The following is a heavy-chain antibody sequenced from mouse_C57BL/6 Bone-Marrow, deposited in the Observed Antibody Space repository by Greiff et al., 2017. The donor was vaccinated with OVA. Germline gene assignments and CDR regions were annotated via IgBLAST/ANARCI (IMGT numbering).Heavy chain of an antibody. Sequence: QVQLKQPGAELVKPGASVKLSCKASGYTFTSYWMHWVKQRPGQGLEWIGMIHPNSGSTNYNEKFKSKATLTVDKSSSTAYMQLSSLTSEDSAVYYCARQGDYDGIDYWGQGTTLTVSS. J-gene: IGHJ2*01. D-gene: IGHD2-4*01. CDR3: ARQGDYDGIDY. V-gene: IGHV1-64*01. CDR2: IHPNSGST. CDR1: GYTFTSYW.